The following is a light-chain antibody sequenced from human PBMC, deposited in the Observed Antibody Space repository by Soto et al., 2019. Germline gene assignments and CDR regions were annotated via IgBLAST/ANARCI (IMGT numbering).Light chain of an antibody. CDR2: GAS. Sequence: EIVMTQSPASLSVSPGERATLSCRASQSVSNNLAWYQQKPGQAPRLLLYGASTRATGIPTRFSGSGSGTEFTLTISSLQSEDFAVYYCQQYNNWPPITFGQGTRLEIE. V-gene: IGKV3-15*01. CDR3: QQYNNWPPIT. CDR1: QSVSNN. J-gene: IGKJ5*01.